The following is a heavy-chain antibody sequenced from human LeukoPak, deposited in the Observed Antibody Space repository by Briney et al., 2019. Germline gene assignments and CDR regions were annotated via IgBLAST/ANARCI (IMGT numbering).Heavy chain of an antibody. CDR3: ARDGLTGTFNAFDI. V-gene: IGHV3-30-3*01. Sequence: GGSLRLSCAASGFTFSSYAMHWVRQAPGKGLEWVAVISYDGSNKYYADSVKGRFTISRDNSKNTLYLQMNSLRAEDTAVYYCARDGLTGTFNAFDIWGQGTMVTVSS. CDR1: GFTFSSYA. D-gene: IGHD1-7*01. J-gene: IGHJ3*02. CDR2: ISYDGSNK.